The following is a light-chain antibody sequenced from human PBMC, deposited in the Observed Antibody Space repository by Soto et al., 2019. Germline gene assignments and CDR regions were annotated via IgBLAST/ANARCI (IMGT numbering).Light chain of an antibody. CDR3: RLYRTGGPFV. CDR1: SSDVGGYNY. J-gene: IGLJ1*01. V-gene: IGLV2-14*03. Sequence: QSVLTQPASVSGSPCQSIPIFCTGTSSDVGGYNYVSWYQQLPGKAPNLLISNVSNRPSGVSHRFSGSKSGNTSSLTLSGLQAEDEADYYCRLYRTGGPFVLGTGTKVTVL. CDR2: NVS.